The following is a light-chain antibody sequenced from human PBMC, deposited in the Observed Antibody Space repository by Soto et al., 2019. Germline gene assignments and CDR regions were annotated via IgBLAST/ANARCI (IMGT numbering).Light chain of an antibody. Sequence: QSALTQPASVSGSPGQSITISCTGTSSDVGAYNYVSWYQLYPGKAPKLMIYDVSNRPSGVSNRFSGSKSGNTASLTISGLQAEDEDDYYCSSYTSSSTLVFGGGTKLTVL. CDR2: DVS. CDR1: SSDVGAYNY. CDR3: SSYTSSSTLV. V-gene: IGLV2-14*03. J-gene: IGLJ2*01.